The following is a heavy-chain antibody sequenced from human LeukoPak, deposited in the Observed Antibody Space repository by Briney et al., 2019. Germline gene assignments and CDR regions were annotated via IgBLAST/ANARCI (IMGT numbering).Heavy chain of an antibody. D-gene: IGHD2-15*01. CDR3: ARTVVAATPGYYYYMDV. Sequence: SETLSLTCTVSGGSISSYYWSWIRQPPGKGLEWIGYIYYSGSTNYNPSLKSRVTISVDTSKNQFSLKLSSVTAADTAVYYCARTVVAATPGYYYYMDVWGKGTTVTISS. J-gene: IGHJ6*03. CDR2: IYYSGST. V-gene: IGHV4-59*08. CDR1: GGSISSYY.